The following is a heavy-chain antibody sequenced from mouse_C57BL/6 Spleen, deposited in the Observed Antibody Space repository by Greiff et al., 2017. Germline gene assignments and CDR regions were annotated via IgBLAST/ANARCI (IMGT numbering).Heavy chain of an antibody. V-gene: IGHV14-2*01. CDR3: ARFGYYGRGDY. J-gene: IGHJ4*01. Sequence: VQLQQSGAELVKPGASVKLSCTASGFNIKDYYMHWVKQRTEQGLEWIGRIDPEDGETKYATKFQGKATITADTSSNAAYLQLSSLTSEDTACYYCARFGYYGRGDYWGQGTSVTVSS. D-gene: IGHD1-1*01. CDR2: IDPEDGET. CDR1: GFNIKDYY.